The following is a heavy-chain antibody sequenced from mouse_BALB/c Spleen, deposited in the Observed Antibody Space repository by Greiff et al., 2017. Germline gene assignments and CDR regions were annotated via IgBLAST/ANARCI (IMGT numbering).Heavy chain of an antibody. V-gene: IGHV14-3*02. CDR3: ARWLLRPYYYAMDY. CDR2: IDPANGNT. J-gene: IGHJ4*01. D-gene: IGHD2-3*01. CDR1: GFNIKDTY. Sequence: VQLQQSGAELVKPGASVKLSCTASGFNIKDTYMHWVKQRPEQGLEWIGRIDPANGNTKYDPKFQGKATITADTSSNTAYLQLSSLTSEDTAVYYCARWLLRPYYYAMDYWGQGTSVTVSS.